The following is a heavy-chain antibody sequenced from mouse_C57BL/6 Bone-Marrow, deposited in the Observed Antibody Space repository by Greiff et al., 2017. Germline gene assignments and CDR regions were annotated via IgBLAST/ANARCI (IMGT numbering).Heavy chain of an antibody. J-gene: IGHJ2*01. CDR3: KREAYDSYYVYFDY. CDR2: IYPGNSDP. CDR1: GYTFTSYW. Sequence: VQLQQSGTVLARPGASVKMSCTTSGYTFTSYWMHWVKQRPGQGLEWIGAIYPGNSDPSYNQKFKGKAKLTAVTSASPAYMELSSLTNEDSAVYDCKREAYDSYYVYFDYWGQGTTLTVSS. D-gene: IGHD2-3*01. V-gene: IGHV1-5*01.